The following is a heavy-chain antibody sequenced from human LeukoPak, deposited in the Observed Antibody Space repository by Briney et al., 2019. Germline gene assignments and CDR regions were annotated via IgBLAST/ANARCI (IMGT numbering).Heavy chain of an antibody. CDR1: GFTFGSYA. J-gene: IGHJ4*02. Sequence: PGRSLRLSCAASGFTFGSYAMHWVRQAPDKGLEWVAVMSYDGSNKYYADSVKGRFTISRDNSKNTLYLQMNSLRAEDTAVYYCAKDVGRAAEDYWGQGTLVTVSS. V-gene: IGHV3-30-3*01. CDR2: MSYDGSNK. D-gene: IGHD6-13*01. CDR3: AKDVGRAAEDY.